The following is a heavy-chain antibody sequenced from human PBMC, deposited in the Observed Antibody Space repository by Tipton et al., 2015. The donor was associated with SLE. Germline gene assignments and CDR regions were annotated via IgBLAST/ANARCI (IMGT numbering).Heavy chain of an antibody. CDR2: ISYDGSNK. D-gene: IGHD4-17*01. J-gene: IGHJ2*01. V-gene: IGHV3-30-3*01. CDR3: ARGGTTVTKGYFDL. CDR1: GFTFSSYA. Sequence: SLRLSCAASGFTFSSYAMHWVRQAPGKELEWVAVISYDGSNKYYADSVKGRFTISRDNSKNTLYLQMNSLRAEDTAVYYCARGGTTVTKGYFDLWGRGTLVTVSS.